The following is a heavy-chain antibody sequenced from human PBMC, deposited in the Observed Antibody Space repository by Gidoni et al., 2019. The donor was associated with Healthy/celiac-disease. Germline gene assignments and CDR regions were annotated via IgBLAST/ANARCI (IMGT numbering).Heavy chain of an antibody. Sequence: ELQLVEAGGGLVRPGGSLRLSCADTGFTFSSYWMHWVRQAPGKGLVWVSRINSDGSSTSYADSVKGRFTISRDNAKNTLYLQMNSLRAEDPAVYYCASGRCSPSRAFDSWGQGPLVTVSS. V-gene: IGHV3-74*01. CDR1: GFTFSSYW. D-gene: IGHD2-15*01. CDR2: INSDGSST. CDR3: ASGRCSPSRAFDS. J-gene: IGHJ4*02.